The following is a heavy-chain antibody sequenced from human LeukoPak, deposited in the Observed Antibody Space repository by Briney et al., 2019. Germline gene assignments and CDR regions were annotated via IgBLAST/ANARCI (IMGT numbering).Heavy chain of an antibody. J-gene: IGHJ4*02. CDR2: IKQDGSEK. Sequence: GGSLRLSCAASGFTFSSYWMSWVRQAPGKGLEWVANIKQDGSEKYYVDSVKGRFTISRDNAKNSLYLQMNSLRDEDTAVYYCARDYYDSSGYYYGSHWGQGTLVTVSS. D-gene: IGHD3-22*01. CDR3: ARDYYDSSGYYYGSH. CDR1: GFTFSSYW. V-gene: IGHV3-7*01.